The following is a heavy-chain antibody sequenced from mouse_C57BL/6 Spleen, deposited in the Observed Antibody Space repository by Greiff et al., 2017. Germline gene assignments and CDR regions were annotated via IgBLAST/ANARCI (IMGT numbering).Heavy chain of an antibody. D-gene: IGHD1-3*01. V-gene: IGHV5-16*01. CDR1: GFTFSDYY. J-gene: IGHJ4*01. CDR3: ARGSSYYAMDY. Sequence: EVKLVESEGGLVQPGSSMKLSCTASGFTFSDYYMAWVRQVPEKGLEWVANINYDGSSTYFLDSLKSRFIISRDKAQSILYLHMGSLKSEDTATYYGARGSSYYAMDYWGQGTSVTVSS. CDR2: INYDGSST.